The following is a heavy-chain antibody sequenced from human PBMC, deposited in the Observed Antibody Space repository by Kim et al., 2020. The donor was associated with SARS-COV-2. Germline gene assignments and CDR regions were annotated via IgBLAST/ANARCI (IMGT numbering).Heavy chain of an antibody. V-gene: IGHV4-4*06. CDR3: ARDLTVIGAFDI. D-gene: IGHD3-22*01. J-gene: IGHJ3*02. Sequence: YTPSLKSRVTMSVDTSKNQFSLKLSSVTAADTAVYYCARDLTVIGAFDIWGQGTMVTVSS.